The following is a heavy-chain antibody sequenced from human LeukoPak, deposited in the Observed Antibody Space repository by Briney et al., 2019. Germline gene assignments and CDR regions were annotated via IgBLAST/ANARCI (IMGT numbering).Heavy chain of an antibody. D-gene: IGHD1-26*01. Sequence: GGCLRLSCAASGFTFSSYWMHWVCHAPGKGLVWVSRINSDGSSTSYADSVKGRFTISRDNAKNTLYLQMNSLRAEDTAVYYCARVGIVGATGPFDYWGQGTLVTVSS. CDR3: ARVGIVGATGPFDY. CDR2: INSDGSST. V-gene: IGHV3-74*01. CDR1: GFTFSSYW. J-gene: IGHJ4*02.